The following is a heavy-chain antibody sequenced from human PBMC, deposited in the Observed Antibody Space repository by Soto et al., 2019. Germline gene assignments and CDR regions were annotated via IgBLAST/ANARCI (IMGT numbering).Heavy chain of an antibody. CDR2: INTYNGNI. D-gene: IGHD1-26*01. CDR3: ARELGGYKHFDY. J-gene: IGHJ4*02. Sequence: QVQLVQSGAEVKKPGASVKVSCKVSGYTFASYGISWARQAPGQGLEWMGWINTYNGNIKYAQKLQDRVSMTTDTSTSTAYMELRSLRSDDTALYYCARELGGYKHFDYWGQGTLVTVSS. V-gene: IGHV1-18*01. CDR1: GYTFASYG.